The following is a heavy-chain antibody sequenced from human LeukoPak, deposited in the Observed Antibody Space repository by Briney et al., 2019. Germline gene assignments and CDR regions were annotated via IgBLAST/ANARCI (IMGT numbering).Heavy chain of an antibody. CDR1: GFTFSSYE. J-gene: IGHJ4*02. V-gene: IGHV3-48*03. Sequence: PGGSLRLSCAASGFTFSSYEMNWVRQAPGKRLEWVSYISSSGSTIYYADSVKGRFTISRDNAKNSLYLQMNSLRAEDTAVYYCAREVGWNDGVPYYWGQGTLVTVSS. D-gene: IGHD1-1*01. CDR3: AREVGWNDGVPYY. CDR2: ISSSGSTI.